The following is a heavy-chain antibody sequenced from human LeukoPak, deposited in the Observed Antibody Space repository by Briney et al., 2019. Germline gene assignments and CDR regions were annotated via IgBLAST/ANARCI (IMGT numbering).Heavy chain of an antibody. V-gene: IGHV3-74*01. CDR3: ARVLGGYGLNYFDY. J-gene: IGHJ4*02. Sequence: GGSLRLSCAASGLTFSSYWMHWVGQAPGKGRVGVSCINSDGSSTSYADSVQGRFTISRDNANNTLYLQMNRLRAEDTAVYYCARVLGGYGLNYFDYWGQGTLVTVSS. CDR1: GLTFSSYW. CDR2: INSDGSST. D-gene: IGHD5-12*01.